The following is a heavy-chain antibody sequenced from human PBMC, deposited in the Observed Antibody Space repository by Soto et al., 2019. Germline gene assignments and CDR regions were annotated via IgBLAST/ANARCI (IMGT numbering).Heavy chain of an antibody. CDR2: ISSSSSTI. D-gene: IGHD3-10*01. J-gene: IGHJ2*01. Sequence: GGSLRLSCAASGFTFSSYSMNWVRQAPGKGLEWVSYISSSSSTIYYADSVKGRFTISRDNAKNSLYLQMNSLRAEDTAVYYCARNLRLVGFGEYDLWGRGTLVTVSS. V-gene: IGHV3-48*01. CDR1: GFTFSSYS. CDR3: ARNLRLVGFGEYDL.